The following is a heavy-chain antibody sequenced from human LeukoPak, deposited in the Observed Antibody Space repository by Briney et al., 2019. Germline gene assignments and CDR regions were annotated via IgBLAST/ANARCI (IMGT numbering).Heavy chain of an antibody. CDR1: GGSISSGSYY. J-gene: IGHJ5*02. V-gene: IGHV4-61*02. D-gene: IGHD5-18*01. CDR3: ASEGIQICLGWFDP. Sequence: SETLSLTCTVSGGSISSGSYYWSWIRQPAGKGLEWIGRIYTSGSTNYNPSLKSRVTISVDTSKNQFSLKLSSVTPADTAVHYCASEGIQICLGWFDPWSEGSLVTVSS. CDR2: IYTSGST.